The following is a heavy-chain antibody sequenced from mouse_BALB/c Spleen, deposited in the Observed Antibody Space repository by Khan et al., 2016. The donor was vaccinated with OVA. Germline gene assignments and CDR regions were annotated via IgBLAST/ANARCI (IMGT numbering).Heavy chain of an antibody. J-gene: IGHJ3*01. D-gene: IGHD1-1*01. V-gene: IGHV1-7*01. CDR1: GYTFTSYW. Sequence: QVQLKQSGAELAKPGASVKMSCKASGYTFTSYWMHWVKQRPGQGLEWIGYINPSTGYTEYNQRFKDKATLTADKSSSTAYMPLCSLTSEESAVYYCANHGSSSAWLTYWGQGTLVTVSA. CDR3: ANHGSSSAWLTY. CDR2: INPSTGYT.